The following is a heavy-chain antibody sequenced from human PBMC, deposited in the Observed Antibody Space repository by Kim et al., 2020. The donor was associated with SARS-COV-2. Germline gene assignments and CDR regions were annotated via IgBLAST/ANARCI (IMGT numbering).Heavy chain of an antibody. J-gene: IGHJ4*02. CDR2: ISYDGSNK. Sequence: GGSLRLSCAASGFTFSSYAMHWVRQAPGKGLEWVAVISYDGSNKYYADSVKGRFTISRDNSKNTLYLQMNSLRAEDTAVYYCARDNIVVVPAATVSILFWGQGTLVTVPS. D-gene: IGHD2-2*01. V-gene: IGHV3-30-3*01. CDR3: ARDNIVVVPAATVSILF. CDR1: GFTFSSYA.